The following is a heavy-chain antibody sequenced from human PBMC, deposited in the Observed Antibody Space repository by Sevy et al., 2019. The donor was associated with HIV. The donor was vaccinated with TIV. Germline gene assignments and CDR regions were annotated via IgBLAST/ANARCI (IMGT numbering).Heavy chain of an antibody. CDR3: ARTSSYGSGNYFDY. Sequence: ASVKVSCKASGYTFTIYGISWERQAPEQGLEWMGWISAYSGNTNYAQNLQGRVTMTTDTSTTTAYMELRSLRFDDTAVYYCARTSSYGSGNYFDYWGQGTLVTVSS. J-gene: IGHJ4*02. CDR1: GYTFTIYG. V-gene: IGHV1-18*01. CDR2: ISAYSGNT. D-gene: IGHD3-10*01.